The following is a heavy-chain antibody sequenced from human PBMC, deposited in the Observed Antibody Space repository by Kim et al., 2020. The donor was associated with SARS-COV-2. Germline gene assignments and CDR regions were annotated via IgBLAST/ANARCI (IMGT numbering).Heavy chain of an antibody. Sequence: SETLSLTCSVSGGSIGGSNYYWGWIRQPPGKALEWIANVYDGGNYYYNPSLRSRIAVAIDTYQNQFFLRLTSVAAADAAYCYCEGEVDYNDFVCGGPWG. CDR3: EGEVDYNDFVCGGP. J-gene: IGHJ5*02. CDR2: VYDGGNY. V-gene: IGHV4-39*01. D-gene: IGHD4-17*01. CDR1: GGSIGGSNYY.